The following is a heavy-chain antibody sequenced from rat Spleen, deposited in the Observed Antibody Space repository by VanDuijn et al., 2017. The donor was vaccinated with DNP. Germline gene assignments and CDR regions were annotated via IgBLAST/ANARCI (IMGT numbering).Heavy chain of an antibody. D-gene: IGHD3-7*01. Sequence: EVQLVESGGDLVQPGRSLKLFCAASGFTFSSFPMAWVRQAPTKGLEWVATISTSGGSTYYRDSVKGRFTISRDYAKSTLYLQMDSLRSEDTATYYCTTLRDYWGQGVMVTVSS. CDR2: ISTSGGST. J-gene: IGHJ2*01. CDR3: TTLRDY. V-gene: IGHV5-46*01. CDR1: GFTFSSFP.